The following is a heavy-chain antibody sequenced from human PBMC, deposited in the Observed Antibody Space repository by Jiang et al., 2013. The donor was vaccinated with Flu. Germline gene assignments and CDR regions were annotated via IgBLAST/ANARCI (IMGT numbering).Heavy chain of an antibody. CDR3: ARIRPWGEYYYDSSGTNFDY. V-gene: IGHV2-26*01. Sequence: KPTQTLTLTCTVSGFSLSNARMGVSWIRQPLGKALEWLAHIFSNDEKSYSTSLKSRLTISKDTSKSQVVLTMTNMDPVDTATYYCARIRPWGEYYYDSSGTNFDYWGQGTLVTVSS. CDR1: GFSLSNARMG. D-gene: IGHD3-22*01. J-gene: IGHJ4*02. CDR2: IFSNDEK.